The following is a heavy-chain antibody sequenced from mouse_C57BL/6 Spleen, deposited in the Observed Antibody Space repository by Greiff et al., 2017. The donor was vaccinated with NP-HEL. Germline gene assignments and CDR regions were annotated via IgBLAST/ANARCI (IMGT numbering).Heavy chain of an antibody. CDR3: ARRDYGNRYAMDY. CDR2: IDPSDSYT. CDR1: GYTFTSYW. D-gene: IGHD2-1*01. J-gene: IGHJ4*01. Sequence: QVQLQQPGAELVKPGASVKLSCKASGYTFTSYWMQWVKQRPGQGLEWIGEIDPSDSYTNYNQKFKGKATLTVDTSSSTAYMQLSSLTSEDSAVYYCARRDYGNRYAMDYWGQGTSVTVSS. V-gene: IGHV1-50*01.